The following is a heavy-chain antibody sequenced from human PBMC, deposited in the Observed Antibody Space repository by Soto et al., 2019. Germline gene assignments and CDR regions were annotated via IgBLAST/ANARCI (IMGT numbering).Heavy chain of an antibody. CDR2: VEYGGST. CDR3: ARHVRRAVTMNWFDP. D-gene: IGHD4-17*01. V-gene: IGHV4-39*01. CDR1: GGSIISSNFY. Sequence: QLQESGPGLVKPSETLSLTCTVSGGSIISSNFYWGWIRQPPGKGLEWIGSVEYGGSTYDNPSLKSRVTFSADTSKNQLSLNLTSVTAADTAVYYCARHVRRAVTMNWFDPWGHGTLVTVSS. J-gene: IGHJ5*02.